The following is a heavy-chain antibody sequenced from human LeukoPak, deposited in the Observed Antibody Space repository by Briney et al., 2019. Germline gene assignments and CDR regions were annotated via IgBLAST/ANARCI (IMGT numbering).Heavy chain of an antibody. CDR2: MYYTGTT. Sequence: SETLSLTCAVSIGSISGFYWTCIRQPPGKGPEWLGYMYYTGTTNYNPSLRSRVTISIDKSKNQFSLNVSSVTSADTAVYYCARLAVTGKNYWGQGTLVTVSS. V-gene: IGHV4-59*01. D-gene: IGHD2-21*02. CDR1: IGSISGFY. J-gene: IGHJ4*02. CDR3: ARLAVTGKNY.